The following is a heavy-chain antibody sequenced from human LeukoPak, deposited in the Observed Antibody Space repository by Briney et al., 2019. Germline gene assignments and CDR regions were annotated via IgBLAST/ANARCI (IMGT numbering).Heavy chain of an antibody. CDR3: ASRWWYFDL. Sequence: GGSLRLCCAASGFAFSSDWMHWVRQAPGKGLVWVSRINSDGSSTTYADSVKGRFTISRDNAKNTLYLQMNSLRAEDTALYYCASRWWYFDLWGRGTLVTVSS. D-gene: IGHD6-13*01. CDR1: GFAFSSDW. J-gene: IGHJ2*01. CDR2: INSDGSST. V-gene: IGHV3-74*03.